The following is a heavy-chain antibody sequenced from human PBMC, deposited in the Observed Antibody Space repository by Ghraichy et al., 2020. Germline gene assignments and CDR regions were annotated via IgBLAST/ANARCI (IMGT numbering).Heavy chain of an antibody. V-gene: IGHV3-11*01. CDR1: GFTFSDYY. J-gene: IGHJ5*02. Sequence: GGSLRLSCEASGFTFSDYYMSWIRQAPGKGLQWIAYISVGGGTISYSDSVRGRFTISRDSAKNSVSLQMNGLGPDDTAVYYCERDRKIGAAQRFDLWGQGTLVTGST. CDR3: ERDRKIGAAQRFDL. D-gene: IGHD1-14*01. CDR2: ISVGGGTI.